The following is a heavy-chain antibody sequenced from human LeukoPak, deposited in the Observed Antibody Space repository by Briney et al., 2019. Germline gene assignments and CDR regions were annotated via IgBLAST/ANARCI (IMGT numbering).Heavy chain of an antibody. V-gene: IGHV3-66*01. CDR1: GFTVSSNY. Sequence: QPGGSLRLSCAASGFTVSSNYMSWVRQAPGKGLEWVSVIYSGGSTYYADSVKGRFTISRDNSKNTLYLQMNSLRAEDTAVYYCARDSRGTYSSSWYNLPNYYYYMDVWGKGTTVTISS. CDR3: ARDSRGTYSSSWYNLPNYYYYMDV. D-gene: IGHD6-13*01. CDR2: IYSGGST. J-gene: IGHJ6*03.